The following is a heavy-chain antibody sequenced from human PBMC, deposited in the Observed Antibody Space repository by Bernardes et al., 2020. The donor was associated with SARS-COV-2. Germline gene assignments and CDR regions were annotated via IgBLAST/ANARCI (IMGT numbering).Heavy chain of an antibody. V-gene: IGHV1-46*01. CDR2: LNPSSGST. D-gene: IGHD3-16*01. Sequence: ASVKVSCKASGYTFTDYYMHWVRQAPGQGLEWMGILNPSSGSTDYAQTFQGRVTMTSDTSTSTLYMELNSLRTDDTAVYYCARAGLLGLWGQGTTVTVAS. CDR3: ARAGLLGL. J-gene: IGHJ6*02. CDR1: GYTFTDYY.